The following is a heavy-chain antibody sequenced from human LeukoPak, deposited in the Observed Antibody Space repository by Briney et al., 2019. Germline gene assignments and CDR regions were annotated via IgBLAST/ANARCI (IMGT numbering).Heavy chain of an antibody. CDR2: ISGSGGST. D-gene: IGHD3-22*01. CDR3: AKLYYYDSSFGDASIDY. J-gene: IGHJ4*02. Sequence: GGSLRLSCAASGFTFSSYAMSWVRQAPGKGLEWVSAISGSGGSTYYADSVKGRLTISRDNSKNTLSLQMNSLRAEDTAVYYCAKLYYYDSSFGDASIDYWGQGTLVTVSS. CDR1: GFTFSSYA. V-gene: IGHV3-23*01.